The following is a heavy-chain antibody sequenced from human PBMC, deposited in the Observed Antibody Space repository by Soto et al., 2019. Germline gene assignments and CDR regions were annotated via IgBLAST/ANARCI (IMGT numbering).Heavy chain of an antibody. CDR1: GFSLTTSVVG. Sequence: QIILNESGPTVVKPAETLSLTCTFSGFSLTTSVVGVGWIRQSPGKAPEWLALIYWDDDKRYSASLKSRLTITKDTSKNQMVLTMASVDPADTATYYCAHRILRTVFGLVTTTAIYFDFWGQGTPVVVSS. CDR2: IYWDDDK. J-gene: IGHJ4*02. CDR3: AHRILRTVFGLVTTTAIYFDF. D-gene: IGHD3-3*01. V-gene: IGHV2-5*02.